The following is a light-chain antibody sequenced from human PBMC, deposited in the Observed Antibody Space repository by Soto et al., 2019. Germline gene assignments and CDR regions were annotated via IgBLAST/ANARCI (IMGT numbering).Light chain of an antibody. CDR3: QHFQSDPFT. V-gene: IGKV1-13*02. CDR1: QGVSSA. J-gene: IGKJ5*01. CDR2: DGS. Sequence: AIQLTQSPSSLSASVGDRVTITCRASQGVSSALAWYQQKPGKPPKVLIYDGSSLQSGVPLRFRGSGSGTEFTLTITGLQPEDFGTYYCQHFQSDPFTYGQGTRLEMK.